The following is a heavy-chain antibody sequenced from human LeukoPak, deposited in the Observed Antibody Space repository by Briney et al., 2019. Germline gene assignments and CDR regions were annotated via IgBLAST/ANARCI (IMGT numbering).Heavy chain of an antibody. CDR3: AKDAVTGYFFFDY. CDR1: GFTFSSYS. CDR2: ISSSSSYI. D-gene: IGHD3-9*01. Sequence: GGSLRLSCAASGFTFSSYSMNWVRQAPGKGLEWVSSISSSSSYIYYADSVKGRFTISRDNAKNSLYLQMNSLRAEDTAIYYCAKDAVTGYFFFDYWGQGTLVTVSS. V-gene: IGHV3-21*04. J-gene: IGHJ4*02.